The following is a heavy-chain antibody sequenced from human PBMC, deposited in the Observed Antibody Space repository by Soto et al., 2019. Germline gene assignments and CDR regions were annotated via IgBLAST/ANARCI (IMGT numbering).Heavy chain of an antibody. J-gene: IGHJ4*02. Sequence: GGSLRLSCAASGFTFSSYWMSWVRQAPGKGPEWVSYIGNDGSIIYYADSVKGRFTISRDNAKNSLYLQMNSLRAEDTAVYFCARGRTQTLYYFDYWGQGALVTVSS. V-gene: IGHV3-48*01. CDR1: GFTFSSYW. CDR2: IGNDGSII. D-gene: IGHD1-7*01. CDR3: ARGRTQTLYYFDY.